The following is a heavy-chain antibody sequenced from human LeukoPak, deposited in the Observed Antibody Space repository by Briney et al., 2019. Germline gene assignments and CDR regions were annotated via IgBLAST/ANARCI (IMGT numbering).Heavy chain of an antibody. J-gene: IGHJ4*02. CDR1: GFTFSTYE. Sequence: PGGSLRLSCTASGFTFSTYEMNWVRQAPGKGLECVSYISCSCYPIYYADSVKGRFTIARDSAKNLLYLQMNSLRAEDTAIYYCARVRGLEWLLKHLDSWGQGTLVTVSS. CDR3: ARVRGLEWLLKHLDS. V-gene: IGHV3-48*03. CDR2: ISCSCYPI. D-gene: IGHD3-3*01.